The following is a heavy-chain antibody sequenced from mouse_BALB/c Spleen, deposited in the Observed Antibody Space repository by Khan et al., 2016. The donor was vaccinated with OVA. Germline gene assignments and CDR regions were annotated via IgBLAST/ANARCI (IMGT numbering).Heavy chain of an antibody. Sequence: EVELVESGGGLVKPGGSLKLSCAASGFTFSTFTMSWVRQTPEKRLEWVASISSGGDNTYYPESVKGRFTISRDNATNNLYLQMSSLRSEDTALYYCARSNYGPFAYWGQGTLVTVSA. CDR1: GFTFSTFT. CDR2: ISSGGDNT. V-gene: IGHV5-9*03. CDR3: ARSNYGPFAY. J-gene: IGHJ3*01. D-gene: IGHD1-1*02.